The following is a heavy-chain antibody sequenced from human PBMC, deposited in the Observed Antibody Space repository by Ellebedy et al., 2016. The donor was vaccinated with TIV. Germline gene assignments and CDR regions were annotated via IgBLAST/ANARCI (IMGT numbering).Heavy chain of an antibody. V-gene: IGHV4-61*01. CDR2: VYFDGST. D-gene: IGHD3-16*01. CDR3: ARHRGMITGGFDY. J-gene: IGHJ4*02. Sequence: SETLSLXXPVSVGSVSRSSHYWSWVRQSPGKGLEWISYVYFDGSTKYNPSLKSRVTISVDTSKNQFSLKLSSVTAADTAVYYCARHRGMITGGFDYWGQGTLVTVSS. CDR1: VGSVSRSSHY.